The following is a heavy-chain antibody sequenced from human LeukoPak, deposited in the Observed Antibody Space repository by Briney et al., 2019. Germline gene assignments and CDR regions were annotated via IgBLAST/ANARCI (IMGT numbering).Heavy chain of an antibody. CDR2: ISYDGSNK. CDR1: GFTFNSYS. Sequence: HPGGSLRLSCAASGFTFNSYSMHWIRQAPGKGLEWVALISYDGSNKDYANSVKGRFTISRDNSKNTLYLQMNSLRAEDTAVYYCAKLGWPQGVATGEVDPWGQGTLVTVSS. D-gene: IGHD5-12*01. CDR3: AKLGWPQGVATGEVDP. V-gene: IGHV3-30*04. J-gene: IGHJ5*02.